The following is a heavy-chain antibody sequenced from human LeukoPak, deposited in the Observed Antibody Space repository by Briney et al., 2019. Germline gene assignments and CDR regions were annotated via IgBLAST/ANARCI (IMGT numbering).Heavy chain of an antibody. D-gene: IGHD3-16*01. J-gene: IGHJ4*02. Sequence: PSETLSLTCSVSGVPIRTYYWTWFRQPPGKGLERIGYIYHTGSTNNTPSLKSRVTLSINTSRSKFSLRLTSVAAADTAVYYCANYDGAPRSWGQGTLVTVSS. CDR3: ANYDGAPRS. CDR2: IYHTGST. V-gene: IGHV4-59*08. CDR1: GVPIRTYY.